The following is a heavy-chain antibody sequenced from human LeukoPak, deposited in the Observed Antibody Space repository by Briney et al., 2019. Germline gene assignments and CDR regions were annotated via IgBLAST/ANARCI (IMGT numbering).Heavy chain of an antibody. Sequence: GGSLRLSCAASGFTFSSYAMHWVRQAPGKGLEWVAVISYDGSNKYYADSVKGRFTISRDNSKNTLYLQMNSLRAEDTAVYYCARPAGIAVAAHFDYWGQGTLVTVSS. CDR1: GFTFSSYA. J-gene: IGHJ4*02. V-gene: IGHV3-30-3*01. D-gene: IGHD6-19*01. CDR2: ISYDGSNK. CDR3: ARPAGIAVAAHFDY.